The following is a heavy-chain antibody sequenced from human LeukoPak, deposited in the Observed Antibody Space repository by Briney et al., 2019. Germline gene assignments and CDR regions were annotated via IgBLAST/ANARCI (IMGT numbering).Heavy chain of an antibody. J-gene: IGHJ3*02. Sequence: SETLSLTCTVSGGSISSYYWSWIRQPPGKGLEWIGYIYYSGSTNYNPSLKSRVTISVDTSKNQFSLKLSSVTAADTAVYYCAGGGDYVGWGMGFDIWGQGTMVTVSS. D-gene: IGHD4-17*01. CDR2: IYYSGST. CDR3: AGGGDYVGWGMGFDI. V-gene: IGHV4-59*01. CDR1: GGSISSYY.